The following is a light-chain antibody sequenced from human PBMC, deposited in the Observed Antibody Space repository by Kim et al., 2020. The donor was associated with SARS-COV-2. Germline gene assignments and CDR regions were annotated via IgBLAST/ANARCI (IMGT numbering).Light chain of an antibody. CDR3: SSYTNSDTLV. Sequence: GQSVAISCTGSSSDVGAYDYVSWYQQHPGKAPILMIHDVNDRPSGVSNRFSGSKSGNTASLTISGLQAEDEADYYCSSYTNSDTLVFGGGTQLTVL. CDR2: DVN. CDR1: SSDVGAYDY. V-gene: IGLV2-14*03. J-gene: IGLJ3*02.